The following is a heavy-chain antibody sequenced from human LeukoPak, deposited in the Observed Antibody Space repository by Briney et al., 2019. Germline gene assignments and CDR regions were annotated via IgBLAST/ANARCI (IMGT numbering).Heavy chain of an antibody. CDR2: TRYDGSNK. J-gene: IGHJ6*03. V-gene: IGHV3-30*02. Sequence: PGGSLRLSCAASGFTFSSYAMHWVRQAPGKGLEWVAFTRYDGSNKYYADSEGRFTISRDNSKNTLYLQMASLRAEDTAVYYCAKDLYHYYYMDVWGKGTTVTVSS. CDR3: AKDLYHYYYMDV. CDR1: GFTFSSYA.